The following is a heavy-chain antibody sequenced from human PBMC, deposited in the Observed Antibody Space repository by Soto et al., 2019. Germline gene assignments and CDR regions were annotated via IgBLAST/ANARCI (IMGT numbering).Heavy chain of an antibody. CDR1: GGTFSSYT. Sequence: QVQLVQSGAEVKKPGSSVKVSCKASGGTFSSYTISWVRQAPGQGLEWMGRIIPILGIANYAQKFQGRVTTTANKSTSRTYLQLCSLRSEDTAVYYCVYARIYGCSGGSCHGGNYYYMDVWGKGTTVTVSS. CDR3: VYARIYGCSGGSCHGGNYYYMDV. CDR2: IIPILGIA. D-gene: IGHD2-15*01. V-gene: IGHV1-69*02. J-gene: IGHJ6*03.